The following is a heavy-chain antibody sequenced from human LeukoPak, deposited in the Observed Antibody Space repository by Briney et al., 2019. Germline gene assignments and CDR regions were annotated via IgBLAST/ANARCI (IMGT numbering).Heavy chain of an antibody. V-gene: IGHV3-53*01. Sequence: PGGSLRLTCAASGFTVSSNYMSWVRQAPGKGLEWVSVIYSGGSTYYADSVKGRFTISRDNSKNTLYLQMNSLRAEDTAVYYCARDVSLASIAAAGTTNYYYYMDVWGKGTTVTVYS. CDR1: GFTVSSNY. J-gene: IGHJ6*03. CDR3: ARDVSLASIAAAGTTNYYYYMDV. D-gene: IGHD6-13*01. CDR2: IYSGGST.